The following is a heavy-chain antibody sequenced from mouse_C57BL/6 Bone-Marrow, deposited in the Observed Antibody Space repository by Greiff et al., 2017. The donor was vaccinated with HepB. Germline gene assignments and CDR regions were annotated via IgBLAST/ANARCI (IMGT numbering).Heavy chain of an antibody. Sequence: QVQLQQPGAELVKPGASVKMSCKASGYTFTSYWITWVKQRPGQGLEWIGDIYPGSGSTNYNEKFKSKATLTVDTSSSPAYMQLSSLTSEDSAVSYCARGLLTTVYAMDYWGQGTSVTVSS. V-gene: IGHV1-55*01. CDR1: GYTFTSYW. D-gene: IGHD1-1*01. CDR2: IYPGSGST. CDR3: ARGLLTTVYAMDY. J-gene: IGHJ4*01.